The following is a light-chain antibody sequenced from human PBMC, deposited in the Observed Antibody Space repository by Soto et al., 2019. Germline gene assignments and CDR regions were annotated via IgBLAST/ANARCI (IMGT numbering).Light chain of an antibody. V-gene: IGKV3-15*01. J-gene: IGKJ1*01. CDR3: QQYNNWPKT. CDR1: QNVRSN. CDR2: GAS. Sequence: EIVMTQSPATLSVSPGERATLSCRASQNVRSNVAWYHQARGQPPRLLMYGASTRATGIPDRFSGSGSGTEFTLTISSLQSEDFAIYYCQQYNNWPKTFGQGTKVEIK.